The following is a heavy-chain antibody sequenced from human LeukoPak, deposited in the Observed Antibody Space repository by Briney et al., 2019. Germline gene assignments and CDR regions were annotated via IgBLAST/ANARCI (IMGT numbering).Heavy chain of an antibody. D-gene: IGHD3-3*01. J-gene: IGHJ6*03. CDR1: GGTFSSYA. V-gene: IGHV1-69*06. CDR3: AREVNDFWSGYYPSDYYYYMDV. CDR2: IIPIFGTA. Sequence: SVKVSCKASGGTFSSYAISWVRQAPGQGLEWMGGIIPIFGTANYAQKFQGRVTITADKSTSTAYMELSSLRSEDTAVYYCAREVNDFWSGYYPSDYYYYMDVWGKGTTVTVSS.